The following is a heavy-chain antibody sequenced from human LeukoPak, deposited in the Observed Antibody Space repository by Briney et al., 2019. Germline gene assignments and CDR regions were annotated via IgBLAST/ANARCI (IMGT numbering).Heavy chain of an antibody. Sequence: PGGSLRLSCATSVHSFSVYPMSWVRQAPGKMLEWVMSINTTGSHIYYADAVKRRFSIYRDKAENSVYLHINRLSKEDTGMYYCVRCALGVWSENYYMDVWGKGTAVTVSS. D-gene: IGHD3-3*01. CDR1: VHSFSVYP. J-gene: IGHJ6*03. V-gene: IGHV3-21*01. CDR3: VRCALGVWSENYYMDV. CDR2: INTTGSHI.